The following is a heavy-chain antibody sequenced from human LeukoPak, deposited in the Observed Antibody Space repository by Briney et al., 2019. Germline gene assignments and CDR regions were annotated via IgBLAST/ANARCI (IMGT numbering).Heavy chain of an antibody. CDR3: ARYSNYGDYYYYYMDV. V-gene: IGHV4-59*01. CDR2: IYYSGST. D-gene: IGHD4-11*01. J-gene: IGHJ6*03. Sequence: SETLSLTCTVSGGSISSYYWSWIRQPPGKGLEWIGYIYYSGSTNYNPSLKSRVTISVAKNQFALKLSSVTAADTAVYYCARYSNYGDYYYYYMDVWSKGTTVTVSS. CDR1: GGSISSYY.